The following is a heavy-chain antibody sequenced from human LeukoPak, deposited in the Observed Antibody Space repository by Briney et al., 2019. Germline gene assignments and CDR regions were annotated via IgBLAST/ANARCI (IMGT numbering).Heavy chain of an antibody. CDR1: GYTFTDYY. Sequence: ASVKVSCKVSGYTFTDYYMHWVQQAPGKGLEWMGLVDPEDGETIYAEKFQGRVTITADTSIDTAYMELSSLRSEDTAVYYCATSSDYYGNFDYWGQGTLATVSS. D-gene: IGHD3-10*01. J-gene: IGHJ4*02. CDR3: ATSSDYYGNFDY. V-gene: IGHV1-69-2*01. CDR2: VDPEDGET.